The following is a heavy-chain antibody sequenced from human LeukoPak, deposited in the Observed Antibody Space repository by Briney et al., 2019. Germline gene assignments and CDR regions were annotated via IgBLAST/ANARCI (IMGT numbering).Heavy chain of an antibody. J-gene: IGHJ6*03. D-gene: IGHD6-13*01. Sequence: ASVTVSCKASGYTFTGYYMHWVRQATGQGLEWMGWMNPNSGNTGYAQKFQGRVTITRNTSISTAYMELSSLRSEDTAVYYCARGRSSSSWYMVDYYYYMDVWGKGTTVTVSS. CDR3: ARGRSSSSWYMVDYYYYMDV. V-gene: IGHV1-8*03. CDR2: MNPNSGNT. CDR1: GYTFTGYY.